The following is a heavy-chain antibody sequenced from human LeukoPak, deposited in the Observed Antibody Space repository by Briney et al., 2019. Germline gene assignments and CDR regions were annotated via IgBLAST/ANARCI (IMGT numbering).Heavy chain of an antibody. Sequence: PGGSLRLSCAASGFTFSSYWMHWVRQAPGKGLVWVSRINSDGSSTSYADSVKGRFTISRDNAKNSLYLQMNSLRAEDTAVYYCARDKYYGSGSFEFDPWGQGTLVTVSS. V-gene: IGHV3-74*01. CDR2: INSDGSST. D-gene: IGHD3-10*01. CDR1: GFTFSSYW. J-gene: IGHJ5*02. CDR3: ARDKYYGSGSFEFDP.